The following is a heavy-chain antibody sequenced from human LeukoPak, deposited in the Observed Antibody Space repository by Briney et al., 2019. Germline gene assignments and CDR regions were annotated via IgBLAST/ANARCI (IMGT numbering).Heavy chain of an antibody. J-gene: IGHJ4*02. CDR3: ARGLRVRFISH. CDR2: IIPIFGTA. V-gene: IGHV1-69*13. Sequence: SVKVSCKASGGTFSSYAISWVRQAPGQGLEWMGGIIPIFGTANYAQKFQGRVTITADESTSTAYMELSSLRSDDTAVYYCARGLRVRFISHWGQGTLVTVSS. D-gene: IGHD3-10*01. CDR1: GGTFSSYA.